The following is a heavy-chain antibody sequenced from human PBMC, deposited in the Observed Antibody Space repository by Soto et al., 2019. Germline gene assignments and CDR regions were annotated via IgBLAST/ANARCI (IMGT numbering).Heavy chain of an antibody. Sequence: QVPLVQSGVEVQKPGASVKVACKASGYTFSSYVINWLRQAPGQGLEWMGWISPYNGNTNYGQNLQGRVTMTTATYTSIVDMELRSLRSDDTAVYYCAREGGVWGSFRYFDYWGQGTLVTVSP. CDR2: ISPYNGNT. J-gene: IGHJ4*02. CDR1: GYTFSSYV. CDR3: AREGGVWGSFRYFDY. D-gene: IGHD3-16*02. V-gene: IGHV1-18*04.